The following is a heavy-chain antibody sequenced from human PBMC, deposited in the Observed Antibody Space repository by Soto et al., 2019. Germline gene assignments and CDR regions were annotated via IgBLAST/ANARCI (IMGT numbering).Heavy chain of an antibody. J-gene: IGHJ1*01. CDR1: GFTFSSYA. D-gene: IGHD3-22*01. Sequence: GGSLRLSCAASGFTFSSYAMHWVRQAPGKGLEWVAVISYDGSNKYYADSVKGRFTISRDNSKNTLYLQMNSLRAEDTAVYYCARDRVESGYPEYFQHWGQGTLVTVS. CDR2: ISYDGSNK. CDR3: ARDRVESGYPEYFQH. V-gene: IGHV3-30*14.